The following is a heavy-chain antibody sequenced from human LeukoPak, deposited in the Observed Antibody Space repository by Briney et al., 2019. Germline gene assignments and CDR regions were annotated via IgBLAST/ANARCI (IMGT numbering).Heavy chain of an antibody. D-gene: IGHD3-10*01. Sequence: ASVKVSCKASGYTFTSYGISWVRQAPGQGLEWMGWISAYNGNTNYAQKLQGRVTMTTDTSTSTAYMELRSLRSDDTAVYYCAREGEWLNYYGSGIDHYYCYYMDVWGKGTTVTVSS. CDR2: ISAYNGNT. V-gene: IGHV1-18*01. J-gene: IGHJ6*03. CDR3: AREGEWLNYYGSGIDHYYCYYMDV. CDR1: GYTFTSYG.